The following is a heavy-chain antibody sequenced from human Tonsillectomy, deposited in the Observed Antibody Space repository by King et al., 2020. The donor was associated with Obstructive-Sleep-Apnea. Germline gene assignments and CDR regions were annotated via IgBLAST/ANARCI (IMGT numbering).Heavy chain of an antibody. CDR2: ISYDGSYK. V-gene: IGHV3-30*04. Sequence: VQLVESGGGVVQPGRSLILACEASAFTFSSYTMHWVRQSPGRGLEWGSVISYDGSYKYYADSVKGRFSISRDNSKNTLYLQMNSLTTEDTAVYFCARDQMIFCANGVCYPVAFDIWGQGTMVTVSS. J-gene: IGHJ3*02. D-gene: IGHD2-8*01. CDR3: ARDQMIFCANGVCYPVAFDI. CDR1: AFTFSSYT.